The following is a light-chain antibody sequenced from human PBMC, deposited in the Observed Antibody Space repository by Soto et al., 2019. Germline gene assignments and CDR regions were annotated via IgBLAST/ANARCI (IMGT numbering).Light chain of an antibody. CDR3: MQSTQLHPT. V-gene: IGKV2D-29*02. CDR1: HSLLHITGETF. Sequence: DVLMAPTPRSLSAAPGHPASISCKASHSLLHITGETFLFWYIQKQGQSPQLLIYEVYTQVSGVQDRFSGSGSGTDFTIEISRVENDDVGIYYCMQSTQLHPTFGKGTQLEIK. CDR2: EVY. J-gene: IGKJ5*01.